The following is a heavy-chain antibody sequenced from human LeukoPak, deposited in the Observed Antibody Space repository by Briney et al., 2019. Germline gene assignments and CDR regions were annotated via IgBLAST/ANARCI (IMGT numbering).Heavy chain of an antibody. Sequence: ASVKVSCKASGYSFTGYYIHWVRHAPGQGLEWMGWTNPNSGVTKYEQKFQGRVTMTRDTSTRTAYMELSSLRSDDTAVYYCARGAVGYSGYDNWFDPWGQGTLVTVSS. D-gene: IGHD5-12*01. CDR1: GYSFTGYY. CDR2: TNPNSGVT. CDR3: ARGAVGYSGYDNWFDP. J-gene: IGHJ5*02. V-gene: IGHV1-2*02.